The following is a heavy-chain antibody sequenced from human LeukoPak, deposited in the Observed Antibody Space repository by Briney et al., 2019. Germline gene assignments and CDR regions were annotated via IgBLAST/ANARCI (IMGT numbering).Heavy chain of an antibody. J-gene: IGHJ4*02. V-gene: IGHV4-31*03. Sequence: SETLSLTCTVSGDSITSGGYYWSWIRQRPGKGLEWIGYIYKTGSTYYNPSLKSRVTMSVDTSRNQFSLKLNSVTAADAAVYYCARDVLRWGQGTLVTVSS. CDR2: IYKTGST. CDR1: GDSITSGGYY. CDR3: ARDVLR.